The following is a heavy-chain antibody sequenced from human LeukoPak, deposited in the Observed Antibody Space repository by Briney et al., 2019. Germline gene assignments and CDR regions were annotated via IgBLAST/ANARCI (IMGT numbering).Heavy chain of an antibody. D-gene: IGHD6-19*01. CDR1: GGSISSGGYS. J-gene: IGHJ5*02. Sequence: SQALSLTCAVSGGSISSGGYSWSWIRQPPGKGLEWIGYIYHSGSTYYNPSLKSRVTISVDRSKNQFSLKLSSVTAADTAVYYCARHPSLYSSGWYDWFDPWGQGTLVTVSS. CDR2: IYHSGST. CDR3: ARHPSLYSSGWYDWFDP. V-gene: IGHV4-30-2*01.